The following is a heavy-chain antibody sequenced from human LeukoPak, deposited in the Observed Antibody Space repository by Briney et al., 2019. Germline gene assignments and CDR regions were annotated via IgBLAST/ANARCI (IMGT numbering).Heavy chain of an antibody. CDR3: ARLPGTTNAFDI. J-gene: IGHJ3*02. V-gene: IGHV3-64*01. CDR1: GFTFSSYA. D-gene: IGHD1-7*01. CDR2: INTNGGST. Sequence: PGGSLRLSCAASGFTFSSYAMHWVRQAPGKGLEYVSAINTNGGSTYYANSVKGRFTISRDNSKNTLYLQMGSLRAGDMAVYYCARLPGTTNAFDIWGQGTMVTVSS.